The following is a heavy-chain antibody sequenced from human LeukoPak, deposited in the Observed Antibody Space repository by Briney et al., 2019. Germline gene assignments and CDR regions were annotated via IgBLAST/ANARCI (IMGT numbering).Heavy chain of an antibody. CDR1: GYTFTGYY. CDR3: ARARVKGHGAYFYYYMDV. Sequence: GASVKVSCKASGYTFTGYYMHWVRQAPGQGLEWMGWINPNSGGTNYAQKFQGRVTMTRDYSMTTAYMELSSLTSEDTAVYYCARARVKGHGAYFYYYMDVWGKGTTVTISS. V-gene: IGHV1-2*02. D-gene: IGHD5-18*01. J-gene: IGHJ6*03. CDR2: INPNSGGT.